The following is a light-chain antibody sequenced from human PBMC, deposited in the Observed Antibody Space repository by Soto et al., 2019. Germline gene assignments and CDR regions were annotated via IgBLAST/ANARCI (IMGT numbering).Light chain of an antibody. CDR3: QQRSNWPPWT. V-gene: IGKV3-11*01. Sequence: EIVLTQSPATLSLSPGERATLSCRASQSVSSYLAWYQQKPGQAPRLLIYDASNRATGIPARFSVSGSGTDFTLTISSLEPDDFAVYYCQQRSNWPPWTFGQGTKVEIK. CDR2: DAS. CDR1: QSVSSY. J-gene: IGKJ1*01.